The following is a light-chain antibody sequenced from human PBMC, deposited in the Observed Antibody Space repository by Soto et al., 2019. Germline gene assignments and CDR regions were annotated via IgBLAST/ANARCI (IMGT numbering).Light chain of an antibody. CDR2: FAS. J-gene: IGKJ5*01. CDR1: QFVGNK. CDR3: QQYNIWPPIT. V-gene: IGKV3-15*01. Sequence: EIVMTQSPATLSVSPGEGATLSCRASQFVGNKLAWFQLKPGQAPRLLIYFASTRATGVPARFSGSGSGTEFTLTISSLQSEDFAVYYCQQYNIWPPITFGQGTRLEIK.